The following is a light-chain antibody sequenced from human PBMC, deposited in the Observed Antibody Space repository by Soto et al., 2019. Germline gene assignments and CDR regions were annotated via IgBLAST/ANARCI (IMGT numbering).Light chain of an antibody. CDR1: STDVGGYDY. CDR2: EVN. Sequence: QSALTQPPSASGSPGQSVTISCTGPSTDVGGYDYVSWYQQHPGKVPKLMIYEVNKRPSGVPDRFSGSKSGNTASLTVSGLQPEDEADYYCTSYAGGNNVFGTGTKLTVL. CDR3: TSYAGGNNV. J-gene: IGLJ1*01. V-gene: IGLV2-8*01.